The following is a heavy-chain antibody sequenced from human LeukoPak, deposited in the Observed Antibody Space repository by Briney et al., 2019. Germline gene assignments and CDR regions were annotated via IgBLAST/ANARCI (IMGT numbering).Heavy chain of an antibody. CDR2: INPSGGST. D-gene: IGHD6-19*01. CDR1: GYTFTSYY. J-gene: IGHJ6*02. CDR3: ARSHQYSSGWYYRYYYGMDV. Sequence: GASVKVSCKASGYTFTSYYMHWVRQAPGQGLEWMGIINPSGGSTSYAQKFQGRVTMTRDTSTSTVYMELSSLRSEDTAVYYCARSHQYSSGWYYRYYYGMDVWGQGTTVTVSS. V-gene: IGHV1-46*01.